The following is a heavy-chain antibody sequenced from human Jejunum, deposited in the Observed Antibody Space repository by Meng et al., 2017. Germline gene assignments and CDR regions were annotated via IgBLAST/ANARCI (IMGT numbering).Heavy chain of an antibody. V-gene: IGHV3-66*01. Sequence: EVQLVESGGGLVQPGGSLRLSCAASGFTVSSNYTSWVRQAPGKGLEWVSVIYSGGSTYYADSVKGRFTISRDNSKNTLYLQMNSLRAEDTAVYYCARVQRWANDAFDIWGQGTMVTVSS. CDR2: IYSGGST. CDR1: GFTVSSNY. D-gene: IGHD1-26*01. J-gene: IGHJ3*02. CDR3: ARVQRWANDAFDI.